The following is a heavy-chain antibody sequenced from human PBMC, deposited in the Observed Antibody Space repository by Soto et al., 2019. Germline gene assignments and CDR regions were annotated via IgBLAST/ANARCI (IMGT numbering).Heavy chain of an antibody. D-gene: IGHD2-21*02. V-gene: IGHV1-46*01. CDR3: ARDGYIVVVTANGTQNYGMDV. CDR1: GYTFTSYY. CDR2: INPSGGST. Sequence: QVQLVQTGAEVKKPGASVKVSYKASGYTFTSYYMHWVRQAPGQGLEWMGIINPSGGSTSYAQKFQGRVTMTRDTSTSTVFMELSSLRSEDTAVYYCARDGYIVVVTANGTQNYGMDVWGQGTTVTVSS. J-gene: IGHJ6*02.